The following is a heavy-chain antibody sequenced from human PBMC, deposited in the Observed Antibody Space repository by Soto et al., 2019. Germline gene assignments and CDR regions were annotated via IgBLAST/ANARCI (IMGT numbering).Heavy chain of an antibody. CDR1: GGSISSGGYY. CDR3: ARDLRIAARPGPNFYYYYYGMDV. D-gene: IGHD6-6*01. Sequence: SETLSLTCTVSGGSISSGGYYWSWIRQHPEKGLEWIGYIYYSGSTYYNPSLKSRVTISVDTSKNQFSLKLSSVTAADTAVYYCARDLRIAARPGPNFYYYYYGMDVWGQGTKVTVSS. V-gene: IGHV4-31*03. CDR2: IYYSGST. J-gene: IGHJ6*02.